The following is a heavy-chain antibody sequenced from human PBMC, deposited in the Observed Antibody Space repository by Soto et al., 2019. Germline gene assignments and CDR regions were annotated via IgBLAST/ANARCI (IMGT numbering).Heavy chain of an antibody. CDR1: RFTFSTYE. D-gene: IGHD3-3*01. V-gene: IGHV3-48*03. CDR3: ARDWPPYDFWSGYFSHYYFDY. J-gene: IGHJ4*02. Sequence: GGSLRLSCAASRFTFSTYEMNWVRQAPGKGLEWVSYISTSGSTVYYADSVKGRFTISRDNAKNSLYLQMNSLRAEDTAVYYCARDWPPYDFWSGYFSHYYFDYWGQGTLVTVSS. CDR2: ISTSGSTV.